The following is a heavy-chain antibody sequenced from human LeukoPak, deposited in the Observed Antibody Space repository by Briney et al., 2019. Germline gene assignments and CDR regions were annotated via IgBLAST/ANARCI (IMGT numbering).Heavy chain of an antibody. CDR2: IYYSGTT. Sequence: PSETLSLTCTVSGASISSSTYYWGWLRKPPGTSKERIERIYYSGTTYYNASLQSRVIISVATSKNQFSLKLSSVPAADTAVYYCARGTKDLVGIAWYYYMDVWGKGTTVTVSS. CDR3: ARGTKDLVGIAWYYYMDV. CDR1: GASISSSTYY. V-gene: IGHV4-39*07. J-gene: IGHJ6*03. D-gene: IGHD2-2*01.